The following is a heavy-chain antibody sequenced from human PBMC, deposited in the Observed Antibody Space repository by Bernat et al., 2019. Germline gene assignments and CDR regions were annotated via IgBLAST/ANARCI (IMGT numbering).Heavy chain of an antibody. CDR2: INTDGRSP. Sequence: VQLVESGGDSVQPGGSLRLSCAASGFTFSTYWMHWVRQVPGKGLVWISRINTDGRSPIYADSVKGRFTISRDNAKNTLYLQMSSLRAEDTGLYYCTREKTTLDYWGRGTLVTVSS. D-gene: IGHD4-11*01. J-gene: IGHJ4*02. CDR1: GFTFSTYW. V-gene: IGHV3-74*01. CDR3: TREKTTLDY.